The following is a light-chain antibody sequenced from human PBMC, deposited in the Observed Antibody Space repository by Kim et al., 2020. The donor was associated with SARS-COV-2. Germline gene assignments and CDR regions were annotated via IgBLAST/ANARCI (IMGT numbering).Light chain of an antibody. CDR1: QRLDYRDGNIY. V-gene: IGKV2-30*01. Sequence: PDTISCWSSQRLDYRDGNIYLNWFQQRRGQSTRRLFYKVYNRASGVPDRFRASGSGTDCTLKISRVGAEDVGVYYCMQGTHWPLTIGRGTKVDIK. CDR2: KVY. J-gene: IGKJ4*01. CDR3: MQGTHWPLT.